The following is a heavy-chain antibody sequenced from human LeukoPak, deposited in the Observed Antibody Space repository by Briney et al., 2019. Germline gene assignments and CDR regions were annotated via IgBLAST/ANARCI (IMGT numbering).Heavy chain of an antibody. D-gene: IGHD7-27*01. CDR1: GGSVSDYY. J-gene: IGHJ4*02. CDR3: ATRILGNDY. Sequence: SETLSLTCTVSGGSVSDYYWSWTRQSPGKGLEWIGYIYYTETSYNPSLKSRVTISADTSKNQFSLKLYSVTAADTAVYYCATRILGNDYWGQGTLVTVSS. V-gene: IGHV4-59*02. CDR2: IYYTET.